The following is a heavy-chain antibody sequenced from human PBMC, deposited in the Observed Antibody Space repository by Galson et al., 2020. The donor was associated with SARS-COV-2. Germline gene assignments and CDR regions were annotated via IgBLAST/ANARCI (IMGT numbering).Heavy chain of an antibody. J-gene: IGHJ4*02. CDR3: ARAAQTYYDFWSGYYNAPHFDY. Sequence: SETLSLNCTVSGGSISSYYWSWIRQPPGKGLEWIGYIYYSGSTTYNHSPQSRVTISVDNSKNQFSLKLSSVTAADTAVYYCARAAQTYYDFWSGYYNAPHFDYWGQGTLVAVSS. D-gene: IGHD3-3*01. V-gene: IGHV4-59*01. CDR1: GGSISSYY. CDR2: IYYSGST.